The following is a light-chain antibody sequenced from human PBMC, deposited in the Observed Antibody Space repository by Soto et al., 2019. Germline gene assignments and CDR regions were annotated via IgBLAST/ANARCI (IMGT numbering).Light chain of an antibody. CDR3: QQSYRTPL. CDR1: QSISSY. J-gene: IGKJ3*01. V-gene: IGKV1-39*01. Sequence: DIKMTQSPSSLSASVGARVTITCRASQSISSYLNWYQQKPGKAPKLLIYAASNLQSGVPSRFSGSGSGTDFTLSISSLQPEYFATYYCQQSYRTPLLGPGTKVDIK. CDR2: AAS.